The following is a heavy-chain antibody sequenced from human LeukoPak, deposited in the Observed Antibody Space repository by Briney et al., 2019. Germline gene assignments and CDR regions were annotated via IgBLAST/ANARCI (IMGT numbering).Heavy chain of an antibody. V-gene: IGHV3-23*01. Sequence: GGSLRLSCAASGFTFSSYAVSWVRQAPGKGLEWVSAISGSGGSTYYADSVKGRFTISRDNSKNTLYLQMNSLRAEDTAVYYCAKDLSVFQWHPLPCDYWGQGTLVTVSS. CDR1: GFTFSSYA. J-gene: IGHJ4*02. CDR3: AKDLSVFQWHPLPCDY. CDR2: ISGSGGST. D-gene: IGHD6-19*01.